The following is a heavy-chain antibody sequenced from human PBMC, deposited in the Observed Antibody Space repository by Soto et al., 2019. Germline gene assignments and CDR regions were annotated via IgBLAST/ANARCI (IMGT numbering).Heavy chain of an antibody. CDR2: IIPIFGTA. J-gene: IGHJ4*02. V-gene: IGHV1-69*06. CDR3: ARGNIEYSSSSAGYWGY. CDR1: GGTFSSYA. Sequence: QVQLVQSGAEVKKPGSSVKVSCKASGGTFSSYAISWVRQAPGQGLEWMGGIIPIFGTANYAQKFQGRVTITADKSTSTAYMELTSLRSEDTAVYYCARGNIEYSSSSAGYWGYWGQGTLVTVSS. D-gene: IGHD6-6*01.